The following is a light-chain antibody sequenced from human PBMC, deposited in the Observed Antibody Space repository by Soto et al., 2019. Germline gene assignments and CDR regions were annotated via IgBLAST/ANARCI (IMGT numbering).Light chain of an antibody. Sequence: QSALTQPASLSGSPGQSITISCTGTSSDVGSYDLVSWYQQHPDKAPKLLIFEVSKRPSGVSIRFSGSKSGNTASLTMSGLEHEDEADYYCCSYATPRLFGGGTKVTVL. CDR2: EVS. J-gene: IGLJ2*01. CDR3: CSYATPRL. CDR1: SSDVGSYDL. V-gene: IGLV2-23*02.